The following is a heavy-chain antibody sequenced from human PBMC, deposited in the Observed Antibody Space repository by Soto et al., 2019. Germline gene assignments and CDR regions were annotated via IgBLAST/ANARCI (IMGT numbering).Heavy chain of an antibody. Sequence: QVQLQESGPGLVKPSQTLSLTCTVSGGSISSGGYYWSWIRQHPGKGLEWIGNIYYSGSPYYNPSLTSRVTMSGDPSKSQSALKLSSVTAADTAVYYCARGPTTPGGEFDYWGQGTLVTVSS. V-gene: IGHV4-31*03. J-gene: IGHJ4*02. CDR1: GGSISSGGYY. CDR2: IYYSGSP. D-gene: IGHD1-26*01. CDR3: ARGPTTPGGEFDY.